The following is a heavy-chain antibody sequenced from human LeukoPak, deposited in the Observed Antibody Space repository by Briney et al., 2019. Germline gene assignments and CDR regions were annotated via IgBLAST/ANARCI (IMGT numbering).Heavy chain of an antibody. V-gene: IGHV1-69*13. J-gene: IGHJ4*02. D-gene: IGHD3-10*01. CDR1: GGTFSSYA. CDR3: ARGGGSYYNDPRKETDY. Sequence: ASVKVPCKASGGTFSSYAISWVRQAPGQGLEWMGGIIPIFGTANYAQKFQGRVTITADESTSTAYMELSSLRSEDTAVYYCARGGGSYYNDPRKETDYWGQGTLVTVSS. CDR2: IIPIFGTA.